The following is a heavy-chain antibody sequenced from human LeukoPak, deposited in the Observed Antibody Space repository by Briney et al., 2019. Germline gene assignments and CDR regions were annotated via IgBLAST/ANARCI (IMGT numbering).Heavy chain of an antibody. CDR2: INHSGST. D-gene: IGHD2-21*01. V-gene: IGHV4-34*01. Sequence: PSETLSLTCAVYGGSFSGYYWSWIRQPPGKGLEWIGEINHSGSTNYNPSLKGRVTISVDTSKNQFSLKLSSVTAADTAVYYCASSNWAWVVVAWGQGTLVTVSS. J-gene: IGHJ4*02. CDR3: ASSNWAWVVVA. CDR1: GGSFSGYY.